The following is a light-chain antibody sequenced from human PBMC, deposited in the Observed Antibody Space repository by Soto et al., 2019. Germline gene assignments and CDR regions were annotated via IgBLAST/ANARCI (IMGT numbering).Light chain of an antibody. V-gene: IGLV2-14*01. CDR1: SSDIGGYNY. J-gene: IGLJ2*01. CDR2: RVT. CDR3: SSYTSSTTWV. Sequence: QSALIQPASVSGSPGQSITISCTGTSSDIGGYNYVSWFQQHPGTAPKLIISRVTDRPSGVSNRFSGSKSGNTASLTISGLQAGDEADYFCSSYTSSTTWVFGGGTNLTVL.